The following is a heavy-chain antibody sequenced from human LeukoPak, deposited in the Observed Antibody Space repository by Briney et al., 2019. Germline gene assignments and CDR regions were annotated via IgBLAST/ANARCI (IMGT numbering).Heavy chain of an antibody. Sequence: SETLSLTCTVSGGSISSYYWSWIRQPAGKGLEWIGRIYTSGSTNYNPSLKSRVTISVDTSKNQFSLKLSSVTAADTAVYYCARDSGAVEATGVGFDYWGQGTLVTVSS. CDR2: IYTSGST. V-gene: IGHV4-4*07. J-gene: IGHJ4*02. D-gene: IGHD1-26*01. CDR1: GGSISSYY. CDR3: ARDSGAVEATGVGFDY.